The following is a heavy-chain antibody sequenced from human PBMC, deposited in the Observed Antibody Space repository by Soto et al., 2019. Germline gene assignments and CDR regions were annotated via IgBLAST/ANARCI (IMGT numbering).Heavy chain of an antibody. D-gene: IGHD3-10*01. V-gene: IGHV3-21*01. Sequence: GGSLRLSCAASGFTFSSYHTNWVRQAPGKGLEWVSSITSSGVYYTDSVKGRFAISGDNAKNSLFLQMNSLRAEDTAVYYCARDPSGSGPDFDYWGQGILVTVSS. J-gene: IGHJ4*02. CDR1: GFTFSSYH. CDR2: ITSSGVY. CDR3: ARDPSGSGPDFDY.